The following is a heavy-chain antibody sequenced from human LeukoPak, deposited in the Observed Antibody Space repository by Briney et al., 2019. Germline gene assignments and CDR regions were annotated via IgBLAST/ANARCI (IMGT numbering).Heavy chain of an antibody. CDR1: GGSISSYY. D-gene: IGHD2-15*01. CDR3: ARQLGYCSAGTCYFDS. CDR2: IYYSGST. Sequence: PSETLSLTCTVSGGSISSYYWSWIRQPPGKGLEWIGYIYYSGSTNYNPSLKSRVTISVDTSKNQFSLKLSSVTAADTATYYCARQLGYCSAGTCYFDSWGQGTLVAVSS. V-gene: IGHV4-59*08. J-gene: IGHJ4*02.